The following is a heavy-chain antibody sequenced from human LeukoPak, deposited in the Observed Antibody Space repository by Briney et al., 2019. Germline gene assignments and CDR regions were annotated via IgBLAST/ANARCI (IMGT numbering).Heavy chain of an antibody. CDR3: AKDRGRGYSYGYGYYFDY. Sequence: GGSLRLSCAASGFTYSSYGMHWVRQAPGKGLEWVAFVRFDGSNKYYAHSVKGRFTISRDNSKNTLYLQMNSLRAEDTTVYYCAKDRGRGYSYGYGYYFDYWGQGTLVTVSS. V-gene: IGHV3-30*02. D-gene: IGHD5-18*01. CDR2: VRFDGSNK. CDR1: GFTYSSYG. J-gene: IGHJ4*02.